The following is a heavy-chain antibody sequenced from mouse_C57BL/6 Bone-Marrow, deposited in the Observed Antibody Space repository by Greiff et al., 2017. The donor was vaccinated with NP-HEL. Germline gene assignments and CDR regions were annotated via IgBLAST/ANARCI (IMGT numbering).Heavy chain of an antibody. D-gene: IGHD2-4*01. CDR3: ARWIYSYYGDYAMDY. CDR2: IYSNSGCT. J-gene: IGHJ4*01. CDR1: GYTFTSFW. V-gene: IGHV1-64*01. Sequence: QVQLQQPGAELVKPGASVKLSFKASGYTFTSFWMHWVKQRSGQGLEWIGMIYSNSGCTHYNEQFKSKVTLTVDKSSSPAYMQLNSLTSEDAAVYYCARWIYSYYGDYAMDYRSQRTSVTVSS.